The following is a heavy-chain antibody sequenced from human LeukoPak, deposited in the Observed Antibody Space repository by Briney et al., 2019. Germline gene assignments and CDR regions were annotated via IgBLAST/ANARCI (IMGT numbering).Heavy chain of an antibody. Sequence: KPSETLSLTCAVYGGAFSGYYWRWIRQPPGKGLEWIGEINHSGSTNYNPSLKSRVTISVDTSKNQFSLKLSSVTAADTAVYYCARGEQLVAVFDYWGQGTLVTVSS. CDR2: INHSGST. CDR3: ARGEQLVAVFDY. V-gene: IGHV4-34*01. J-gene: IGHJ4*02. CDR1: GGAFSGYY. D-gene: IGHD6-6*01.